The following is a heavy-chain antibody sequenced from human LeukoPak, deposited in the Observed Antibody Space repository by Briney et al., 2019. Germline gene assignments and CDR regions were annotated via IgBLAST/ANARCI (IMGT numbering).Heavy chain of an antibody. CDR1: GFTFDDYA. CDR3: AKESGDSSGYSYYFDY. CDR2: ISWDGGST. D-gene: IGHD3-22*01. J-gene: IGHJ4*02. V-gene: IGHV3-43D*03. Sequence: GGSLRLSCAASGFTFDDYAMHWVRQAPGKGLEWVSLISWDGGSTYYADSVKGRFTISRDNSKNSLYLQMNSLRAEDTALYYCAKESGDSSGYSYYFDYWGQGTLVTVSS.